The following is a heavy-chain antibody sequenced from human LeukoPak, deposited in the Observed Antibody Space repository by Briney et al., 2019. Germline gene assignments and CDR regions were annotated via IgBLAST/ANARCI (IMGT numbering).Heavy chain of an antibody. J-gene: IGHJ6*03. V-gene: IGHV1-8*01. CDR2: MSPANGDA. D-gene: IGHD6-25*01. CDR3: ARGAAPQYYFYMDV. CDR1: GYTFTTYD. Sequence: GASVKVSCKASGYTFTTYDIIWVRQATGQGLEWMGWMSPANGDAGYAQDFQGRVTMTRDSATSTAYMELSSLRSEDTAVYYCARGAAPQYYFYMDVWGKGTTVTVSS.